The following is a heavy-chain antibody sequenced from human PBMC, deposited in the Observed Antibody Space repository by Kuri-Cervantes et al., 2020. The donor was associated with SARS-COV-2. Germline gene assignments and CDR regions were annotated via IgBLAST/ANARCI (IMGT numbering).Heavy chain of an antibody. CDR1: GFSFSSYA. CDR2: ISGSGAST. J-gene: IGHJ4*02. V-gene: IGHV3-23*01. Sequence: GESLKISCAASGFSFSSYAMHWVRQAPGKGLEWVSAISGSGASTYYADSVKGRFTISRDNSKNTLYLQMNSLRAEDTAVYYCAQTLIAVAGYFDYWGQGTLVTVSS. D-gene: IGHD6-19*01. CDR3: AQTLIAVAGYFDY.